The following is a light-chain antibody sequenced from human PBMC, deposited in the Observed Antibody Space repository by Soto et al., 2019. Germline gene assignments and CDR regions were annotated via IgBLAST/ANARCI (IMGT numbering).Light chain of an antibody. CDR2: GAS. Sequence: EIVLTQSTGTLSLSPGERATLSCMASQSVSSSYLAWYQQKPGQAPRLLIYGASSRATGIPDRFSGSGSGTDFTLTITRLEPEDLVVDYCQQYCSSPFTFGPGTKVDIK. V-gene: IGKV3-20*01. J-gene: IGKJ3*01. CDR3: QQYCSSPFT. CDR1: QSVSSSY.